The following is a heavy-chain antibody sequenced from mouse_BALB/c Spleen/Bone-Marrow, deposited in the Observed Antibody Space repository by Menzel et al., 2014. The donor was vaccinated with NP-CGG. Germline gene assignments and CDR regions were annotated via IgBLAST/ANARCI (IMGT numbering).Heavy chain of an antibody. CDR1: GFTFSSYG. CDR3: ARGNYGNYVDYFDY. Sequence: EVMLVESGGGLVQPGGSLKLSRAASGFTFSSYGMSWVRQTPDKRLELVASINSNGGSTYYPDSVKGRFTISRDNAKNTLSLQMSSLKSEHTAMYYCARGNYGNYVDYFDYWGQGTTLTVSS. J-gene: IGHJ2*01. CDR2: INSNGGST. D-gene: IGHD2-1*01. V-gene: IGHV5-6-3*01.